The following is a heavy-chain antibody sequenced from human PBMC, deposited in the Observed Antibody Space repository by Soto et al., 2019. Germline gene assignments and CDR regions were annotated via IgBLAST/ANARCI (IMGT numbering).Heavy chain of an antibody. CDR2: INHSGST. CDR1: GGSISGSY. CDR3: ARGVAESSGYYSGFDY. V-gene: IGHV4-34*01. D-gene: IGHD3-22*01. Sequence: SATLSLTCSVSGGSISGSYWSWIRPPPGKGLEWIGEINHSGSTNYNPSLKSRVTISVDTSKNQFSLKLSSVTAADTAVYYCARGVAESSGYYSGFDYWGQGTLVTVA. J-gene: IGHJ4*02.